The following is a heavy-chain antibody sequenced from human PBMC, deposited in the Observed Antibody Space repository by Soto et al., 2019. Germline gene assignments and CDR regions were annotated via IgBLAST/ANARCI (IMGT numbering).Heavy chain of an antibody. V-gene: IGHV4-61*05. Sequence: QLQLQESGPGLVKPSETLSLTCTVSGGSISSSSYYWGWIRQPPGKGLEWIGYIYYSGRTNYNPSLTSRVTTSVDTSKNQFSLKLGSVTAADTAVYDCARDRGSSGWDLFGYWGQGTLVTVSS. D-gene: IGHD6-19*01. CDR1: GGSISSSSYY. CDR3: ARDRGSSGWDLFGY. CDR2: IYYSGRT. J-gene: IGHJ4*02.